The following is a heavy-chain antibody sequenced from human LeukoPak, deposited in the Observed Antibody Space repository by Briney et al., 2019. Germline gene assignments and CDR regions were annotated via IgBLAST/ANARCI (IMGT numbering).Heavy chain of an antibody. CDR2: ISVSGGST. CDR1: GFTFSSYA. V-gene: IGHV3-23*01. J-gene: IGHJ4*02. CDR3: AKTPYDFWSGYFVY. Sequence: GGSLRLSCAASGFTFSSYAMSWVRQAPGKGLEWVSAISVSGGSTCYADSVKGRFTISRDNSKNTLYLQMNSLRAEDTAVYYCAKTPYDFWSGYFVYWGQGTLVTVSS. D-gene: IGHD3-3*01.